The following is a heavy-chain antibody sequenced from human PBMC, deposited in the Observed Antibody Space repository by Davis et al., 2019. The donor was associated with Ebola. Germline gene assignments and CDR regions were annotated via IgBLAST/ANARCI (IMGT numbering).Heavy chain of an antibody. D-gene: IGHD1-20*01. CDR3: ARDPQIYNWNAHPTWDY. V-gene: IGHV3-53*01. CDR1: GFNVRNNY. J-gene: IGHJ4*02. CDR2: IYADGST. Sequence: GGSLRLSCAVSGFNVRNNYLNWARQAPGKGLQWVSVIYADGSTYYADSVKGRFTISRDTSKNTVYLQMNSLRAEDTALYYCARDPQIYNWNAHPTWDYWGQGTLVTVSS.